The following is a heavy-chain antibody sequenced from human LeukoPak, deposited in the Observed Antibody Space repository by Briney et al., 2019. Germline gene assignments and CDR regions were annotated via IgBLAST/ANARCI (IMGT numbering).Heavy chain of an antibody. CDR2: ISYDGSNK. J-gene: IGHJ6*02. V-gene: IGHV3-30*04. Sequence: GGSLRLSCAASGYTFSSYAMHWVRQAPGKGLEWVAVISYDGSNKYYADSVKGRFTISRDNSKNTLYLQMNSLRAEDTAVYYCAREKGRGSSWYSSYYYGMDVWGQGTTVTVSS. CDR1: GYTFSSYA. D-gene: IGHD6-13*01. CDR3: AREKGRGSSWYSSYYYGMDV.